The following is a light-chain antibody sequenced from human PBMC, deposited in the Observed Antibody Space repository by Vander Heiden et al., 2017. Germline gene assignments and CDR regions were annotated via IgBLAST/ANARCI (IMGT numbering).Light chain of an antibody. Sequence: DIQVTQSPSSLSASVGDRVTITWRASQSISNSLHWYRQKPGKAPKLLIFAASTLRSGVPLRFSGSGSGTDFTLTISNLQPEDSATYYCQQSDSLPLTFGGGTKVEVK. J-gene: IGKJ4*01. CDR1: QSISNS. CDR2: AAS. CDR3: QQSDSLPLT. V-gene: IGKV1-39*01.